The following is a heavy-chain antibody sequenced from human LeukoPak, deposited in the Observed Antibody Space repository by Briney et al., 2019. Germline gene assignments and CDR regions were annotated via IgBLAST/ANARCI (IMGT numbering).Heavy chain of an antibody. D-gene: IGHD2-15*01. Sequence: SQTLSLTCAISGDSVSSNTAAWNWIRQSPSRGLEWLGRTFYRSKWYNSYAVFVKSRITINPDTSKNHFSLQLNSVTPEDTAVYYCARAGFCSGSDCYSRFDYWGQGTLVTVSS. V-gene: IGHV6-1*01. CDR3: ARAGFCSGSDCYSRFDY. CDR2: TFYRSKWYN. CDR1: GDSVSSNTAA. J-gene: IGHJ4*01.